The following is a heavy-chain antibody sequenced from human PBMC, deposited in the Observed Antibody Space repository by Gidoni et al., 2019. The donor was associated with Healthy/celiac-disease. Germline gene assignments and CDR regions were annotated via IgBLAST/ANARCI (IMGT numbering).Heavy chain of an antibody. D-gene: IGHD2-8*01. CDR1: GGSFSGYY. Sequence: QVQLQQWGAGLLKPSETLSLTCAVYGGSFSGYYWSWIRQPPGKGLEWIGEINHSGSTNYHPSLKSRVTISVDTSKNQFSLKLSSVTAADTAVYYCAREPGNCTNGVCYIFGAYNWFDPWGQGTLVTVSS. J-gene: IGHJ5*02. CDR2: INHSGST. V-gene: IGHV4-34*01. CDR3: AREPGNCTNGVCYIFGAYNWFDP.